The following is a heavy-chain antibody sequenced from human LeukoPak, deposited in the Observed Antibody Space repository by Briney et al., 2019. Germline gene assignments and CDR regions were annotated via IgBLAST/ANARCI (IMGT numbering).Heavy chain of an antibody. CDR3: AKDQRWESPHYLDS. J-gene: IGHJ4*02. CDR2: IFPECDGI. CDR1: GFSLTTYS. Sequence: GWSLRLSCSASGFSLTTYSIAWVRQAAGKGLEWVSVIFPECDGIQYVDSVKGRFTISRDTSKNTLYLQMNSLRAEDTAVYYCAKDQRWESPHYLDSWGQGTLVTVSS. V-gene: IGHV3-23*03. D-gene: IGHD1-26*01.